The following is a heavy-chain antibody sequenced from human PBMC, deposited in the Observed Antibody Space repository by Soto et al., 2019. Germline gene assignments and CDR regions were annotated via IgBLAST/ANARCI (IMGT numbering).Heavy chain of an antibody. D-gene: IGHD3-3*01. J-gene: IGHJ6*02. CDR1: GGSFSGYY. CDR2: INHSGST. Sequence: PSETRSLTCAVYGGSFSGYYWSWIRQPPGKGLEGSGEINHSGSTNYNPSLKSRFTISVDTSKNQFSLKLGSVTAADTAVYYCAIVGIYVNDFWSGYYNLYYYYGMDVWGQGTTVTVSS. V-gene: IGHV4-34*01. CDR3: AIVGIYVNDFWSGYYNLYYYYGMDV.